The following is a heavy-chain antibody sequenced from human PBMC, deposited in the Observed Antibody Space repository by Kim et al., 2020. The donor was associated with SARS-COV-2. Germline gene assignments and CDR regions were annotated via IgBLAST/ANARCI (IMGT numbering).Heavy chain of an antibody. CDR1: GFTFSNFG. V-gene: IGHV3-30*18. Sequence: GGSLRLSCAASGFTFSNFGMHWVRQAPGKGLEWVASIKYDGKIKHYGDSVKGRFTISRDNSKNTLFLQMDSLRAEDTAVYHCAKRWVAASLDYCGQGTLV. J-gene: IGHJ4*02. CDR2: IKYDGKIK. D-gene: IGHD2-15*01. CDR3: AKRWVAASLDY.